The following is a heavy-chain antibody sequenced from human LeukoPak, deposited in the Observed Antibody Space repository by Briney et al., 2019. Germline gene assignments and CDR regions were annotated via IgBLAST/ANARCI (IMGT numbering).Heavy chain of an antibody. CDR2: MNPNSGNT. V-gene: IGHV1-8*01. J-gene: IGHJ3*02. CDR3: ARVEIPVDAFDI. CDR1: GYTFTSYD. Sequence: ASVKVSCKASGYTFTSYDINWVRQATGQGLEWMGWMNPNSGNTGYAQKFQGRVTMTRNTSISTAYMELSSLRSEDTAVYYCARVEIPVDAFDIWGQGTMVTVSS.